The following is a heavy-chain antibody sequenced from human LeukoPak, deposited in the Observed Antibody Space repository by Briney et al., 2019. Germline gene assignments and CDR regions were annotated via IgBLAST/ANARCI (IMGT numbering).Heavy chain of an antibody. CDR1: GGSISSYY. CDR3: AREKDYGSGSYIDY. D-gene: IGHD3-10*01. J-gene: IGHJ4*02. Sequence: SETLSLTCTVSGGSISSYYWSWIRQPPGKGLEWIGYIYYSGSTNYNPSLKSRVTISVDTSKNQFSLKLSSVTAADTAVYYCAREKDYGSGSYIDYWGQGTLVTVSS. CDR2: IYYSGST. V-gene: IGHV4-59*01.